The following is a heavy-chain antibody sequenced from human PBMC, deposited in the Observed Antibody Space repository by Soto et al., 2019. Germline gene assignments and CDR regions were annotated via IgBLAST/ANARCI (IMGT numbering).Heavy chain of an antibody. CDR3: ARVVTYYYDSSGSNPLFDY. J-gene: IGHJ4*02. Sequence: SETLSLTCTVSGGSISSYYWSWIRQPPGKGLEWIGYIYYSGSTNYNPSLKSRVTISVDTSKNQFSLKLSSVTAADTAVYYCARVVTYYYDSSGSNPLFDYWGQGTLVTVS. CDR2: IYYSGST. CDR1: GGSISSYY. D-gene: IGHD3-22*01. V-gene: IGHV4-59*01.